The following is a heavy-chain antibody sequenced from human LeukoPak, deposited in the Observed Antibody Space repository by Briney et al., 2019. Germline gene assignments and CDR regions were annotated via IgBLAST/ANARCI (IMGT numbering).Heavy chain of an antibody. CDR1: GFTFSSYE. CDR2: ISSSGGTI. V-gene: IGHV3-48*03. D-gene: IGHD6-25*01. J-gene: IGHJ6*02. CDR3: ARGAAYYYYVMDV. Sequence: GGSLRLSCAASGFTFSSYEMNWVRQTPGKGLEWVSYISSSGGTIYDADSVKGRFTISSNNAKTSLYLKMHRLRAEDAAVYYCARGAAYYYYVMDVWGQGTPVTVSS.